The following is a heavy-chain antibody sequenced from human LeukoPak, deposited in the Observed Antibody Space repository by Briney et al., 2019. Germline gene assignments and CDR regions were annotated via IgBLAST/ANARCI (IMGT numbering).Heavy chain of an antibody. CDR2: VSAYNGNT. CDR3: ARVGALWFGELLSPPDYFDY. D-gene: IGHD3-10*01. CDR1: RDTINSKG. Sequence: ASDKLFCKASRDTINSKGSSRVRQDPEQGLEGMGWVSAYNGNTNYAQKLQGRVTMTTGTSTSTAYMALRSLRSDDTAVYYCARVGALWFGELLSPPDYFDYWGQGTLVTVSS. V-gene: IGHV1-18*01. J-gene: IGHJ4*02.